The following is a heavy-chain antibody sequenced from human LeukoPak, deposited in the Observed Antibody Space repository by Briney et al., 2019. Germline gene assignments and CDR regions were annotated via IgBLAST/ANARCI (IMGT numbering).Heavy chain of an antibody. V-gene: IGHV1-2*02. Sequence: AASVKVSCKASGYTFTGYYMHWVRQAPGQGLEWMGWINPNSGGTNYAQKFQGRVTMTRDTSISTAYMELSRLRSDDTAVYYCARVTLSFDSYGFRYFDYWGQGTLVTVSS. J-gene: IGHJ4*02. CDR3: ARVTLSFDSYGFRYFDY. D-gene: IGHD5-18*01. CDR2: INPNSGGT. CDR1: GYTFTGYY.